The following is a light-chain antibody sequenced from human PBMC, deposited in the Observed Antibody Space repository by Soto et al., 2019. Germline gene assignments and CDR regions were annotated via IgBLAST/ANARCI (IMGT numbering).Light chain of an antibody. J-gene: IGKJ1*01. V-gene: IGKV3-15*01. Sequence: EVVLTQSPGTLSLSPGERATLSCRASQIVTINSLAWYQQKPGQAPRLLIYVASTRATGIPARFSGSGSGTEFTLTISSLQSEDFAIYYCQQYNNWPRTFGQGTKVEIK. CDR2: VAS. CDR1: QIVTIN. CDR3: QQYNNWPRT.